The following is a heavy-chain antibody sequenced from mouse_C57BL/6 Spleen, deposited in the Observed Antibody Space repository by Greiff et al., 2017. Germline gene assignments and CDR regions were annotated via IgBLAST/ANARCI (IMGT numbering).Heavy chain of an antibody. J-gene: IGHJ1*03. CDR1: GYTFTSYW. V-gene: IGHV1-52*01. Sequence: QVQLKQPGAELVRPGSSVKLSCKASGYTFTSYWMHWVKQRPIQGLEWIGNIDPSDSETHYNQKFKDKATLTVDKSSSTAYMQLSSLTSEDSAVYYCARQNYYGSREHFDVWGTGTTVTVSS. CDR3: ARQNYYGSREHFDV. CDR2: IDPSDSET. D-gene: IGHD1-1*01.